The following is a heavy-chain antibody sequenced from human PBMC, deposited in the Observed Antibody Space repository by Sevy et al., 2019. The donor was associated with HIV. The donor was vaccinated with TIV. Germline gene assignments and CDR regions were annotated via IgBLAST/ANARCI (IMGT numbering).Heavy chain of an antibody. D-gene: IGHD1-26*01. J-gene: IGHJ4*02. CDR3: AGQVGDTVMAIFDY. Sequence: GGSLRLSCAASGFAFRGSAIHWVLQASGKGLEWIGRIRSKGNSFATDYVPSVKGRFTISRDDSKKTAYLQMSSLKIDDTAVYYCAGQVGDTVMAIFDYWGQGTLVTVSS. CDR2: IRSKGNSFAT. CDR1: GFAFRGSA. V-gene: IGHV3-73*01.